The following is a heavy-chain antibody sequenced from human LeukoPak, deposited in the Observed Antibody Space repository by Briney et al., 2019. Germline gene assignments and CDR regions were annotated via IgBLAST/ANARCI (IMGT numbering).Heavy chain of an antibody. CDR1: GYSISSGYY. V-gene: IGHV4-38-2*01. D-gene: IGHD3-3*01. Sequence: SETLSLTCAVSGYSISSGYYWGWIRQPPGKGLEWIGSIYHSGSTYYNPSLKSRGTISVDTSKNQFSLKLSSVTAADTAVYYCARPKQYYDFWSGYSYYFDYWGQGTLVTVSS. J-gene: IGHJ4*02. CDR2: IYHSGST. CDR3: ARPKQYYDFWSGYSYYFDY.